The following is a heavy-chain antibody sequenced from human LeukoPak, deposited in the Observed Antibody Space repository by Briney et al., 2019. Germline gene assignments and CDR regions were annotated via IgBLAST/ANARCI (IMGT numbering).Heavy chain of an antibody. Sequence: PSETLSLTCIVSGGSISSSSYFWGWIRQSPGKGLQWIGSIYSSGRTDYNPSLKSRVTISVDTSKNQFYLRLSSVTAAETAVYYCAREGRYRYGYNEYHLYMDIWGKGTTVTVSS. V-gene: IGHV4-39*07. CDR3: AREGRYRYGYNEYHLYMDI. CDR2: IYSSGRT. D-gene: IGHD5-18*01. CDR1: GGSISSSSYF. J-gene: IGHJ6*03.